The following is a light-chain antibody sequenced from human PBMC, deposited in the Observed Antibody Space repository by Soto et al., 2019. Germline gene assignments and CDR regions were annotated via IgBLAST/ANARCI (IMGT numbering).Light chain of an antibody. Sequence: DIQMTQSPSSLSASVGDRVTITCLASQDINNYLNWYQQKSGKAPKLLIYDASDLETGVPSRFSGSGSGTDFTFTISSLQPEDIATYYCQQYDNLPLTFGGGTRLEIK. V-gene: IGKV1-33*01. CDR1: QDINNY. J-gene: IGKJ5*01. CDR3: QQYDNLPLT. CDR2: DAS.